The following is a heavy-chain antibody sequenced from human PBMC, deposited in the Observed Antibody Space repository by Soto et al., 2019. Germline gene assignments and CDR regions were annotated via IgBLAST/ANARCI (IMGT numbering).Heavy chain of an antibody. CDR3: VRCWGTGDGSNLGYNWLDP. D-gene: IGHD1-1*01. CDR1: GFTFSSYA. CDR2: ISYDETSK. Sequence: PGGSLRLSCAASGFTFSSYAMHWVRQAPGKGLEWVAVISYDETSKYYADSVKGRFTISRDNSKNTLYLQMNSLRAEDTAVYYCVRCWGTGDGSNLGYNWLDPWGQGTLVTVSS. V-gene: IGHV3-30-3*01. J-gene: IGHJ5*02.